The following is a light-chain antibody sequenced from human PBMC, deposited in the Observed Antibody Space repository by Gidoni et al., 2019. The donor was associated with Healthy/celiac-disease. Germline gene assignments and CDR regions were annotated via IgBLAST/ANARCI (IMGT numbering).Light chain of an antibody. V-gene: IGKV2-28*01. CDR3: MQALQTPWT. J-gene: IGKJ1*01. CDR2: LGS. Sequence: IVMTQSPLPLPVTLGEPASISCRSSQSLLHSNGYNYLDWYLQKPGQSPQLLIYLGSNRASGVPDRFSGSGSGTDFTLKISRVEAEDVGVYYCMQALQTPWTFGQGTKVGIK. CDR1: QSLLHSNGYNY.